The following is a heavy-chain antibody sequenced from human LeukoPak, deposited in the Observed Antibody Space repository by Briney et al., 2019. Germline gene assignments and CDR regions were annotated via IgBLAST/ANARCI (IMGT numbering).Heavy chain of an antibody. V-gene: IGHV4-39*02. CDR3: AREAGTRSFDP. D-gene: IGHD6-19*01. CDR2: INHSGST. CDR1: GGSVSSGSYY. Sequence: SETLSLTCTVSGGSVSSGSYYWSWIRQPPGKGLEWIGEINHSGSTNYNPSLKSRVTIPVDTSKNQFSLKLNSVTAAGTAVYYCAREAGTRSFDPWGQGTLVTVSS. J-gene: IGHJ5*02.